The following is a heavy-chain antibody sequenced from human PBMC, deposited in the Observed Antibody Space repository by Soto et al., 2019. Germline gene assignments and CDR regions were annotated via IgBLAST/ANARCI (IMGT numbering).Heavy chain of an antibody. Sequence: SETRSLTCTVSDGSISSYYWSWIRQPPGKGLEWIGYIYDSRSTKYNPSLKSRATISVDTSKNQFSLKLSSVTAADTGVYYCARPHRSGDYYPFDYWGQGSLVTVSS. D-gene: IGHD4-17*01. CDR3: ARPHRSGDYYPFDY. V-gene: IGHV4-59*01. CDR2: IYDSRST. CDR1: DGSISSYY. J-gene: IGHJ4*02.